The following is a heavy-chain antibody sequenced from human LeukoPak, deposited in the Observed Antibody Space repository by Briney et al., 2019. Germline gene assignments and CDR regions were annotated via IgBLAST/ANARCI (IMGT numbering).Heavy chain of an antibody. J-gene: IGHJ4*02. D-gene: IGHD1-26*01. CDR1: GGSISGYY. Sequence: SETLSLTCAVYGGSISGYYWSWIRQPPGKGLEWIGEINHSGSTNYNPSLKSRVTISVDTSKNQFSLNLSSVTAADTAVYYCARDSWELRAFDYWGQGTLVTVSS. CDR2: INHSGST. V-gene: IGHV4-34*01. CDR3: ARDSWELRAFDY.